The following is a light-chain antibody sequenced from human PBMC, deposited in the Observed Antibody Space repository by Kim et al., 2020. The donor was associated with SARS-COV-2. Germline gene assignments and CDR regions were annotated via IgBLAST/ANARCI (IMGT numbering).Light chain of an antibody. Sequence: GPAATTSSPGTSSAVGSSNRVSWYQQPPRTAPKLMSYEVRNRPSGVPDRFSGSKSGNTASLTISGLQAEDEADYYCSSYTSSSTWVFGGGTQLTVL. CDR3: SSYTSSSTWV. CDR2: EVR. V-gene: IGLV2-18*02. CDR1: SSAVGSSNR. J-gene: IGLJ3*02.